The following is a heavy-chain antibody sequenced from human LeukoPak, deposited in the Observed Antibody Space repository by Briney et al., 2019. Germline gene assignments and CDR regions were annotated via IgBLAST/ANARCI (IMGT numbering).Heavy chain of an antibody. J-gene: IGHJ4*02. CDR1: GFIFSSYG. CDR2: VHLDGTNK. D-gene: IGHD2-2*03. CDR3: AKDQCTRTRCDGYPGH. Sequence: GWSLRLSFAASGFIFSSYGMHGVRQAPGKGLDGVAFVHLDGTNKYPGDSVKGRFTVSRDNSKDILYLQMDSLRPEDTAVYYCAKDQCTRTRCDGYPGHWGQGTLVAVSS. V-gene: IGHV3-30*02.